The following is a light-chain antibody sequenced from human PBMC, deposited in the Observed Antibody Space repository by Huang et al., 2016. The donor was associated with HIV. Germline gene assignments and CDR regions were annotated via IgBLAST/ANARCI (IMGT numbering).Light chain of an antibody. CDR2: KVS. V-gene: IGKV2-30*02. J-gene: IGKJ1*01. Sequence: DVVLTQSPLSLPVTLGQPASISCKSSHSLLHSDGNTYLNWVLQRPGQSPRRLIYKVSNRDFGVPARFSGSGSGADFTLTISRVEADDIGVYYCMQGTHWPQTFGQGTKVEVK. CDR3: MQGTHWPQT. CDR1: HSLLHSDGNTY.